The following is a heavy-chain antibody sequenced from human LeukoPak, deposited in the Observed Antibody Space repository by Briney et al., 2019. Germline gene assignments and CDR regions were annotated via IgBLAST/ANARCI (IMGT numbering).Heavy chain of an antibody. CDR2: IKVDGSEK. D-gene: IGHD2-21*02. Sequence: GGSLRLSCAASGFTFNTYWMSWVRQAPGKGLEWVANIKVDGSEKYYVDSVKGRFTISRDNAKNSLYLQMNSLRAEDTAVYYCARGSYCGGDCPDYWGQGTLVTVSS. V-gene: IGHV3-7*01. CDR3: ARGSYCGGDCPDY. J-gene: IGHJ4*02. CDR1: GFTFNTYW.